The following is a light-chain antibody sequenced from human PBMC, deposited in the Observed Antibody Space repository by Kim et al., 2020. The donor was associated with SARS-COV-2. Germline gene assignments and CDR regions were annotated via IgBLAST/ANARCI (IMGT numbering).Light chain of an antibody. CDR2: WAS. J-gene: IGKJ1*01. Sequence: DIVMTQSPDSLAVSLDERVTINCKSSQSVLYSSNNKNYLAWYQQKPGQPPKLLIYWASTRESGVPDRFSGSGSGTDFTLTISSLQAEDVAVYYCQQYYSTRTFGQGTKVDIK. CDR3: QQYYSTRT. V-gene: IGKV4-1*01. CDR1: QSVLYSSNNKNY.